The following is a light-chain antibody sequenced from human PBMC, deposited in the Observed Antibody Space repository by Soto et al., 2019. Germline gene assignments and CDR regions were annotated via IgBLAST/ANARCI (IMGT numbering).Light chain of an antibody. J-gene: IGLJ3*02. Sequence: QSVLTQPPSASGTPWQRVSISCSGTASNFGKNYVFWYQQLPGTAPKLLIHNNNQRPSGVPDRFSGSKSGTSASLAISGLQSEDEADYYCASWDDSRNGWVFGGGTKLTAL. CDR1: ASNFGKNY. CDR3: ASWDDSRNGWV. CDR2: NNN. V-gene: IGLV1-44*01.